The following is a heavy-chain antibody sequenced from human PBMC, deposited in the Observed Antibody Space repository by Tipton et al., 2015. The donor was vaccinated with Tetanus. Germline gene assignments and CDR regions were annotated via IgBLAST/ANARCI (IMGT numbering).Heavy chain of an antibody. V-gene: IGHV4-59*01. CDR1: GGSMSNNY. Sequence: PGLVKPSETLSLTCTVSGGSMSNNYWSWIRQPPGKGLEWIAYIFHSGSTNYSPSLKSRVAISMDTSKNQISQKLSSVTAADTAVYYCARRSYCSSSRCFDAFDLWGQGTMVTVSS. D-gene: IGHD2-2*01. J-gene: IGHJ3*01. CDR2: IFHSGST. CDR3: ARRSYCSSSRCFDAFDL.